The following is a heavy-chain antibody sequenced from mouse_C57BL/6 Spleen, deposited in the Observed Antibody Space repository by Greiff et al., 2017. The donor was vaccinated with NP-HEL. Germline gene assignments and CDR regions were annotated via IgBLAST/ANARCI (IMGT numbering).Heavy chain of an antibody. D-gene: IGHD1-1*01. CDR1: GYSFTGYY. Sequence: EVQLQQSGPELVKPGASVKISCKASGYSFTGYYMNWVKQSPEKSLEWIGEINPSTGGTTYNQKFKAKATLTVDKSSSTAYMQLKSLTSEDSAVYYCAPYYPAWFAYWGQGTLVTVSA. V-gene: IGHV1-42*01. J-gene: IGHJ3*01. CDR3: APYYPAWFAY. CDR2: INPSTGGT.